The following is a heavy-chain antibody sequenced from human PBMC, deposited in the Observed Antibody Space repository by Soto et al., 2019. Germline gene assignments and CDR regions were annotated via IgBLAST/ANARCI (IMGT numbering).Heavy chain of an antibody. CDR3: AKDNDLDRDGPFDY. D-gene: IGHD2-2*03. J-gene: IGHJ4*02. CDR2: SSWNSGDI. Sequence: EVQLVESGGGSVQSGRSLRLSCAASGFSFDDYGMHWVRQGPGKGLEWVSGSSWNSGDIYYADSVKGRFTISRDNAKRYLYLQMNSLRTEDTSLYYCAKDNDLDRDGPFDYWGQGILVTVSS. V-gene: IGHV3-9*01. CDR1: GFSFDDYG.